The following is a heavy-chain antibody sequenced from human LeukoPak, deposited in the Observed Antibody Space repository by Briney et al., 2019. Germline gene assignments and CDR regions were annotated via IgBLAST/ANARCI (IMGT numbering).Heavy chain of an antibody. J-gene: IGHJ3*02. CDR1: GDSVSNNIAT. Sequence: SQTLSLTCAISGDSVSNNIATWNWVRQSPSRGLEWLGRTYYRSRWGNDYAISVKGRITINPDTSRNQFSLQLNSVTPEDTAVYYCAREGNDAFDIWGQGTMVTVSS. V-gene: IGHV6-1*01. CDR3: AREGNDAFDI. CDR2: TYYRSRWGN.